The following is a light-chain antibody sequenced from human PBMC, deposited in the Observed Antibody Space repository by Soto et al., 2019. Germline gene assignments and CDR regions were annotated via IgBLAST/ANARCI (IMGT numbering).Light chain of an antibody. CDR3: HQDDMWT. CDR1: QSFNSIY. V-gene: IGKV3-20*01. CDR2: GAS. Sequence: EMVLTQSPGTLSLSPGERATLSCRASQSFNSIYLAWYQQKPGEAPRLLIYGASSRATGIPDSFSGSGPGSVFPLPISRLELEDFAADYCHQDDMWTVGQGTKADIK. J-gene: IGKJ1*01.